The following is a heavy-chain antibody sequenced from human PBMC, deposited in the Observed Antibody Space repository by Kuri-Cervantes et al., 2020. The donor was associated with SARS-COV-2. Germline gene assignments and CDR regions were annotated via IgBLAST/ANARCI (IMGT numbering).Heavy chain of an antibody. V-gene: IGHV1-69*05. D-gene: IGHD2-2*01. Sequence: SCAASGFTFSSYWMSWVRQAPGQGLEWMGGIIPIFGTANYAQKFQGRVTITTDESTSTAYMELSSLRSEDTAVYYCARGGCSSTSCYSAWFDPWGQGTLGTVSS. CDR2: IIPIFGTA. J-gene: IGHJ5*02. CDR1: GFTFSSYW. CDR3: ARGGCSSTSCYSAWFDP.